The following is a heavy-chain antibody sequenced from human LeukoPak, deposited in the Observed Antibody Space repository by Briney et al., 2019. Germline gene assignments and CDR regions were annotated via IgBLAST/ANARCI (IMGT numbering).Heavy chain of an antibody. V-gene: IGHV1-18*01. CDR3: ARVNKHYYDSSGYPYYYMDV. CDR1: GGTFSSYA. D-gene: IGHD3-22*01. Sequence: ASVKVSCKASGGTFSSYAISWVRQAPGQGLEWMGWISAYNGNTNYAQKLQGRVTMTTDTSTSTAYMELRSLRSDDTAVYYCARVNKHYYDSSGYPYYYMDVWGKGTTVTVSS. J-gene: IGHJ6*03. CDR2: ISAYNGNT.